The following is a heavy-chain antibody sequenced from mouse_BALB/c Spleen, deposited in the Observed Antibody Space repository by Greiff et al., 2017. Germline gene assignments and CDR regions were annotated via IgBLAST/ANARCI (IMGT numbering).Heavy chain of an antibody. V-gene: IGHV1S137*01. Sequence: QVQLKESGAELVRPGVSVKISCKGSGYTFTDYAMHWVKQSHAKSLEWIGVISTYYGDASYNQKFKGKATLTVDKSSSTAYMELARLTSEDSAIYYCARGGNYEGGDYWGQGTTLTVSS. CDR1: GYTFTDYA. CDR3: ARGGNYEGGDY. CDR2: ISTYYGDA. D-gene: IGHD2-1*01. J-gene: IGHJ2*01.